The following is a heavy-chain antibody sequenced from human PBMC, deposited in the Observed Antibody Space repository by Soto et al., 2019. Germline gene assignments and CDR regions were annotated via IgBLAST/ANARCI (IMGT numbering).Heavy chain of an antibody. J-gene: IGHJ5*01. CDR2: ISATGGGT. Sequence: GGSLRLSCAASGFKFSSYAMSWVRQAPGKGLEWVSLISATGGGTYYADSVKGRFTISRDNSDNTLYLQVHSLRAEDTAVYYCAKDRRAGGNSAFYFDFWGQGAQVTGSS. CDR1: GFKFSSYA. CDR3: AKDRRAGGNSAFYFDF. D-gene: IGHD3-16*01. V-gene: IGHV3-23*01.